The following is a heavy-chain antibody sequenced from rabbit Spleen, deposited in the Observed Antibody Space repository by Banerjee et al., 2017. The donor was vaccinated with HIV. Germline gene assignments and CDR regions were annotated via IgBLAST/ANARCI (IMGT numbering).Heavy chain of an antibody. CDR1: GFTLSSYY. CDR3: ARNYVNVFDP. J-gene: IGHJ2*01. D-gene: IGHD1-1*01. CDR2: IDPVFGIT. V-gene: IGHV1S7*01. Sequence: QSLEESGGDLVTPGASLTLTCTASGFTLSSYYMNWVRQAPGKGLEWIGYIDPVFGITYYANWVNGRFSISRENAQNTVLLQMTSLTAADTATYFCARNYVNVFDPWGPGTLVTVS.